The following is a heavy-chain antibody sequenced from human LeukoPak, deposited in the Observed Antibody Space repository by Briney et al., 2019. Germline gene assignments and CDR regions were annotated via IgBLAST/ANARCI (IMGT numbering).Heavy chain of an antibody. V-gene: IGHV1-69*05. D-gene: IGHD2/OR15-2a*01. CDR1: GGTFSSYA. Sequence: SVKVSCKASGGTFSSYAISWVRQAPGQGLEWMGGIIPIFGTANYAQKFQGRVTITTDESTSTAYMELSSLRSEDTAVHYCASPLSRPSAPGYYYYMDVWGKGTTVTVSS. J-gene: IGHJ6*03. CDR2: IIPIFGTA. CDR3: ASPLSRPSAPGYYYYMDV.